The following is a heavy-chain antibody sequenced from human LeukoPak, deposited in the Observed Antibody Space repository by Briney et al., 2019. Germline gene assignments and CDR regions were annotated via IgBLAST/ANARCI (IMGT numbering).Heavy chain of an antibody. D-gene: IGHD2-2*01. CDR3: ARAPTVLVGYCSSSSCQADY. CDR1: GFTVSSNY. J-gene: IGHJ4*02. Sequence: GGSLRLSCAVSGFTVSSNYMSWVRQAPGRGLEWVSVIYSAGSTYYADSVKGRFTISRDNSKNTLYLQMNSLRVEDTAVYYCARAPTVLVGYCSSSSCQADYWGQGTLVTVSS. V-gene: IGHV3-66*01. CDR2: IYSAGST.